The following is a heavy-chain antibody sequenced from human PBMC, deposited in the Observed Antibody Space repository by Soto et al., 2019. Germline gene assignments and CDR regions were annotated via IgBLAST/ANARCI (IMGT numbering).Heavy chain of an antibody. J-gene: IGHJ5*02. CDR1: GFSLSNARMG. Sequence: QVTLKESGPVLVKPTETLTLTCTVSGFSLSNARMGVSWIRQPPGKALEWLAHIFSNDEKSYSTSLKSRLTTSKDTSKSQVVLTMTNMDPVDTATYYCARIGAVAGTWALPPFDPWGQGTLVTVSS. CDR3: ARIGAVAGTWALPPFDP. CDR2: IFSNDEK. V-gene: IGHV2-26*01. D-gene: IGHD6-19*01.